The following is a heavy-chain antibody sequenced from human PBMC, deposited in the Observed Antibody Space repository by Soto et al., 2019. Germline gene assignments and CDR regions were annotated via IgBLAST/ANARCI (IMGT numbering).Heavy chain of an antibody. V-gene: IGHV1-18*01. Sequence: QVQLVQSGAEVKKPGASVKVSCKASGYTFTSYGINWVRQAPGQGLEWMGWISAYNGNTNYAPKLQGRVTMTTDKSTTTAYMELRSLRSDDTAVYYCARVSTVWFGAYYYGMDVWGQGTTVTVSS. CDR2: ISAYNGNT. CDR1: GYTFTSYG. CDR3: ARVSTVWFGAYYYGMDV. J-gene: IGHJ6*02. D-gene: IGHD3-10*01.